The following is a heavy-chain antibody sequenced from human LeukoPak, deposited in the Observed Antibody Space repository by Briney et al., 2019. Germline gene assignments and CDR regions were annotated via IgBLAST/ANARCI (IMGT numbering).Heavy chain of an antibody. CDR1: GYIVKNYD. Sequence: ASVKVSCKASGYIVKNYDINWVRQATGQGLEWMGWMNPNSGNTGFAQKFQDRVSMTRDTSINTAYMELTSLRSGDTAIYYCARATPGGLHGYSFVYWGQGTVVTVYS. D-gene: IGHD5-24*01. CDR3: ARATPGGLHGYSFVY. J-gene: IGHJ4*02. V-gene: IGHV1-8*02. CDR2: MNPNSGNT.